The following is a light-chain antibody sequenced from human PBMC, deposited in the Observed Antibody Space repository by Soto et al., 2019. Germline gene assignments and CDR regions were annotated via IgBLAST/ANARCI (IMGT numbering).Light chain of an antibody. CDR2: DAS. CDR3: QQYGSSPIT. V-gene: IGKV3D-20*01. J-gene: IGKJ5*01. CDR1: ERVSSSY. Sequence: IVLTQSPATMSLSPGERATLSCGASERVSSSYVAWYQMKAGLAPRLLIHDASTRVSGIPDRFRGSKSGTDFTLTIRGLEPEDAALYYCQQYGSSPITFGQGTRLE.